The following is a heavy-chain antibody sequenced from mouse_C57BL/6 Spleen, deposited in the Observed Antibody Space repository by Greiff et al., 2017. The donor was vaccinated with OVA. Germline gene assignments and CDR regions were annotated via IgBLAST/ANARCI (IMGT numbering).Heavy chain of an antibody. D-gene: IGHD4-1*01. V-gene: IGHV1-81*01. CDR2: IYPRSGNT. Sequence: QVQLQQSGAELARPGASVKLSCKASGYTFTSYGISWVKQRTGQGLEWIGEIYPRSGNTYYNEKFKGKATLTADKSSSTAYMELRSLTSEDSAVYFCARAGGLTGTRYFDVWGTGTTVTVSS. J-gene: IGHJ1*03. CDR3: ARAGGLTGTRYFDV. CDR1: GYTFTSYG.